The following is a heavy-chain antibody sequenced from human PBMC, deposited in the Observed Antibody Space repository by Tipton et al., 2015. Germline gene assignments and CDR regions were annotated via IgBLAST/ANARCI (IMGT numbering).Heavy chain of an antibody. Sequence: TLSLTCTVSGGSIRTYYWVWVRQPPGRGLESLGYIYHSGRTNYNPSLRSRLTMSVDSSKNQFSLRLSSATAADTAIYYCARHKDSGTYPLDYWGQGTLVTVSS. CDR1: GGSIRTYY. CDR2: IYHSGRT. CDR3: ARHKDSGTYPLDY. J-gene: IGHJ4*02. D-gene: IGHD3-10*01. V-gene: IGHV4-59*01.